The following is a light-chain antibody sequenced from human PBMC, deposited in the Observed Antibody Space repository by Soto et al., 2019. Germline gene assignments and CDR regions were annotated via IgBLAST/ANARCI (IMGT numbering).Light chain of an antibody. CDR3: QQRRDWPIT. V-gene: IGKV3-11*01. J-gene: IGKJ5*01. Sequence: EIVLTQSPATLSLSPGERATLSCRASQSVSSCLVWYQQKPGQAPRLLIYDSSNRATGIPARFSGSGSGTDFTLTISSLEPEDFAVYYCQQRRDWPITFGQGTRLEIK. CDR1: QSVSSC. CDR2: DSS.